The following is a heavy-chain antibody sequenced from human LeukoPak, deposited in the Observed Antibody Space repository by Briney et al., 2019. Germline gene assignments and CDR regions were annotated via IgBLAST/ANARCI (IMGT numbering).Heavy chain of an antibody. V-gene: IGHV4-34*01. D-gene: IGHD3-3*01. CDR2: INHSGST. Sequence: SETLSLTCSVSGGSVNSDSFYWTWIRQPPGKGLEWIGEINHSGSTNYNPSLKSRVTISVDTSKNQFSLKLSSVTAADTAVYYCARGHYDFWSGYLFDYWGQGTLVTVSS. CDR3: ARGHYDFWSGYLFDY. J-gene: IGHJ4*02. CDR1: GGSVNSDSFY.